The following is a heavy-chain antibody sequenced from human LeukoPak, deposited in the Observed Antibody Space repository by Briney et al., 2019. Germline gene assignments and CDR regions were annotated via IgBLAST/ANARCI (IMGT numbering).Heavy chain of an antibody. CDR3: ASLPSIAAAGWAFDI. J-gene: IGHJ3*02. Sequence: RESLKISCKGSGYSFTSYWIGWVRQMPGKGLEWMGIIYPGDSDTRYSPSFQGQVTISADKSISTAYLQWSGLKASDTAMYYCASLPSIAAAGWAFDIWGQGTMVTVYS. CDR1: GYSFTSYW. D-gene: IGHD6-13*01. V-gene: IGHV5-51*01. CDR2: IYPGDSDT.